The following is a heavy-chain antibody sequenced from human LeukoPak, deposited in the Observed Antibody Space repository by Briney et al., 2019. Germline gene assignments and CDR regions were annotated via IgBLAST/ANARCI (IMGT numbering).Heavy chain of an antibody. CDR3: ARTYGSGSLDY. Sequence: GGSLRLPCAASGFNFNNHNMNWVRQAPGKGLQWVSYISGSGDAIFYAESVQGRFTISRDNAKNSVYLQMNSLRAEDTAVYYCARTYGSGSLDYGGQGTLVTVSS. CDR1: GFNFNNHN. V-gene: IGHV3-48*01. CDR2: ISGSGDAI. D-gene: IGHD2-15*01. J-gene: IGHJ4*02.